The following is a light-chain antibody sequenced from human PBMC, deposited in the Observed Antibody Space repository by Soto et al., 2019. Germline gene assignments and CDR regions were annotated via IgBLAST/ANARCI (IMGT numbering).Light chain of an antibody. CDR3: QHYNNWPT. J-gene: IGKJ1*01. CDR2: DAS. CDR1: QSVRSN. Sequence: IVMTQSPATLSVSPGESATLSCRASQSVRSNLAWYQQSPGQAPRLLIYDASTRATDIPARFSGSGSGTDFTLTISRLQSEDFAVYYCQHYNNWPTFGLGTKVEIK. V-gene: IGKV3-15*01.